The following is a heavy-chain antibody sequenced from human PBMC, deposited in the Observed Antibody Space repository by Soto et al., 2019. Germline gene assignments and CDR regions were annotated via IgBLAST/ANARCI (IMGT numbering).Heavy chain of an antibody. Sequence: GGSLRLSCAASGFTFSTYAMTWVRQAPGKGLEWVSIISSSGDGTYYVDSVKGRFTISRDNSRNTLNLQMNSLRAEDTAVYYCTTDPIVVVPAAWGDFDYWGQGTLVTVSS. V-gene: IGHV3-23*01. CDR1: GFTFSTYA. J-gene: IGHJ4*02. CDR3: TTDPIVVVPAAWGDFDY. D-gene: IGHD2-2*01. CDR2: ISSSGDGT.